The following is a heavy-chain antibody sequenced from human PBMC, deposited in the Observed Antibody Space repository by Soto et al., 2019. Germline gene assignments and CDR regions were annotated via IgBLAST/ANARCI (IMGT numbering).Heavy chain of an antibody. D-gene: IGHD2-2*01. J-gene: IGHJ6*02. V-gene: IGHV1-2*02. CDR1: GYTFTGYY. CDR2: INPNSGGT. Sequence: ASVKVSCKASGYTFTGYYMHWVRQAPGQGLEWMGWINPNSGGTNYAQKFQGRVTMTRDTSISTAYMELSRLRSDDTAVYYCAHSRYQLLGRGYYYYGMDVWGQGTTVTV. CDR3: AHSRYQLLGRGYYYYGMDV.